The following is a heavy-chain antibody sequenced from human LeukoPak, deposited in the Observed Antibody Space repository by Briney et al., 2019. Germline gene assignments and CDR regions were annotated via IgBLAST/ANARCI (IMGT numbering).Heavy chain of an antibody. CDR1: GYTFTSYD. V-gene: IGHV1-8*01. D-gene: IGHD3-22*01. J-gene: IGHJ4*02. Sequence: ASVKVSCKASGYTFTSYDINWVRQATGQGLEWMGWMNPNSGNTGYAQKFQGRVTMTRNTSISTAYMELSSLRSEDTAVYYCAREISSGYYYYFGYWGQGTLVTVSS. CDR2: MNPNSGNT. CDR3: AREISSGYYYYFGY.